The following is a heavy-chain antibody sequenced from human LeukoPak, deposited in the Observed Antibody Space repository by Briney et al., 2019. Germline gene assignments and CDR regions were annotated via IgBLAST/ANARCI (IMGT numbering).Heavy chain of an antibody. Sequence: SETLSLTCAVYGGSFSGYYWSWIRQPPGKGLEWIGEINHSGSTNYNPSLKSRVTISVDTSKNQFSLKLSSVTAADTAVYYCARGDYYDILAGYYTNWFDPWGQGTLVTVSS. CDR2: INHSGST. CDR3: ARGDYYDILAGYYTNWFDP. J-gene: IGHJ5*02. CDR1: GGSFSGYY. D-gene: IGHD3-9*01. V-gene: IGHV4-34*01.